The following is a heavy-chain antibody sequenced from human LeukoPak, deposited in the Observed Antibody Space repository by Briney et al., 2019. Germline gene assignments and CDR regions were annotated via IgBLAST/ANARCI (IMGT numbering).Heavy chain of an antibody. CDR1: GGSISSYY. J-gene: IGHJ4*02. CDR2: IYYSGHT. CDR3: ARVKHDYVWGSSYYFDY. Sequence: SDTLSLTCTVSGGSISSYYWSWIRQPPGKGLEWIGYIYYSGHTNYNPSLKSRVTISVDTSKNQFSLKLSSVTAADTAVYYCARVKHDYVWGSSYYFDYWGQGTLVTVSS. D-gene: IGHD3-16*01. V-gene: IGHV4-59*07.